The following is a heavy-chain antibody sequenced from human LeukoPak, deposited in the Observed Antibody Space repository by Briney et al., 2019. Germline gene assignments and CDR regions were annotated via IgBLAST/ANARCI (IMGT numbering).Heavy chain of an antibody. D-gene: IGHD6-19*01. CDR2: IYHSGSA. J-gene: IGHJ4*02. CDR3: ARLVTGIAVAGD. Sequence: SGTLSLTCTVSGDSISGSSYYWGWMRQSPGEGLAWIGRIYHSGSAHYNPSLKSRVTITVDTSKNQFSLKMSSVTAADTAVYYCARLVTGIAVAGDWGQGTLVTVSS. V-gene: IGHV4-39*01. CDR1: GDSISGSSYY.